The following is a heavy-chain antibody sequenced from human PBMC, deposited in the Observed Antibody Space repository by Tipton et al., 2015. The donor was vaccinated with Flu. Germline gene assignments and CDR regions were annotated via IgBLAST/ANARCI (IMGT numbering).Heavy chain of an antibody. CDR2: INHSGST. J-gene: IGHJ4*02. D-gene: IGHD3-3*01. CDR3: ARRVYDFWSGPPLDY. Sequence: LRLSCAVYGGSFSGYYWSRIRQPPGTGLEWIVEINHSGSTNYNPSLKSRVTISVDTSKNQFSLKLSSVTAADTAVYYCARRVYDFWSGPPLDYWGQGTLVTVSS. CDR1: GGSFSGYY. V-gene: IGHV4-34*01.